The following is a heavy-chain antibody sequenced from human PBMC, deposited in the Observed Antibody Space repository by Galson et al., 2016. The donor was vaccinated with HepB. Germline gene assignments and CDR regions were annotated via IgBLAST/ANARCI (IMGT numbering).Heavy chain of an antibody. CDR3: ARDSIAVPGTNWYFDP. V-gene: IGHV3-7*04. CDR2: INQDGSGK. J-gene: IGHJ2*01. D-gene: IGHD6-19*01. Sequence: SLRLSCAASGFTFGSYWMSWVRQAPGIGLEWVAKINQDGSGKYYLDSERGRFSIARDNAKNSLSLQMNSLRAEDTAGYFCARDSIAVPGTNWYFDPWGRGTLVTVSS. CDR1: GFTFGSYW.